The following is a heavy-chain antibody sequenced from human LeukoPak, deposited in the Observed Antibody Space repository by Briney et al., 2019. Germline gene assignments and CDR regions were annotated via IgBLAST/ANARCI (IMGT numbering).Heavy chain of an antibody. Sequence: ASVKVSCKAAGYSFTTFHMNWVRQAPGQGLEWMGWINPNSGGTNYAQKFQGRVTMTRDTSISTAYMELSRLRSDDTAVYYCARGGSYSSGWYSPGMNWFDPWGQGTLVTVSS. V-gene: IGHV1-2*02. CDR2: INPNSGGT. CDR3: ARGGSYSSGWYSPGMNWFDP. CDR1: GYSFTTFH. D-gene: IGHD6-19*01. J-gene: IGHJ5*02.